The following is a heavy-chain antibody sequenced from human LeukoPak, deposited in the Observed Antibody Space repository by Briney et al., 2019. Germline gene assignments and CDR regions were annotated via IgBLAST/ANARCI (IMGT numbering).Heavy chain of an antibody. V-gene: IGHV3-33*01. J-gene: IGHJ3*02. CDR2: IWYDGSNK. Sequence: PGGSLRLSCAASGSTFSSYGMHWVRQAPGKGLEWVAVIWYDGSNKYYADSVKGRFTISRDNSKNTLYLQMNSLRAEDTAVYYCARGNYDFWSGYFNDAFDIWGQGTMVTVSS. CDR3: ARGNYDFWSGYFNDAFDI. D-gene: IGHD3-3*01. CDR1: GSTFSSYG.